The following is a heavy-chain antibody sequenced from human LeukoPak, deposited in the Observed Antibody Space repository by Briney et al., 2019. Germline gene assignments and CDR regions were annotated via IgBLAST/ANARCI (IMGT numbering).Heavy chain of an antibody. J-gene: IGHJ4*02. Sequence: GASVKVSCKASGGTFSSYDISWVRQAPGQGLEWMGGIIPIFGTANYAQKFQGRVTITADKSTSTAYMELSSLRSEDTAVYYCAREDCSGGSCYYDYWGQGTLVTVSS. CDR1: GGTFSSYD. V-gene: IGHV1-69*06. CDR2: IIPIFGTA. CDR3: AREDCSGGSCYYDY. D-gene: IGHD2-15*01.